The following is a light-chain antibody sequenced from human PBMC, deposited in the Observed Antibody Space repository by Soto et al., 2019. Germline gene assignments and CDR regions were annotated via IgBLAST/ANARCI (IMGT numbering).Light chain of an antibody. V-gene: IGLV2-23*01. Sequence: QSALTQPASVSGSPGQLITISCTGTSSDVGSYNLVSWYQQHPGKAPKLMIYEGSKRPSGVSNRFSGSKSGNTASLTISGLQAEDEADYYCCSYAGSNTYVVFGGGTKLTVL. J-gene: IGLJ2*01. CDR1: SSDVGSYNL. CDR3: CSYAGSNTYVV. CDR2: EGS.